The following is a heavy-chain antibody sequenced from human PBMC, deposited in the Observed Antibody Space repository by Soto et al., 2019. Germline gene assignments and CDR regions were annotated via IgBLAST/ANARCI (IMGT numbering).Heavy chain of an antibody. D-gene: IGHD3-10*01. Sequence: QVQLVESGGGVVQPGRSLRLSCAASGFTFSSYAMHWVRQAPGKGLEWVAVISYDGSNKYYADSVKGRFTISRDNSKNTLYLQMNSLRAEDTAVYYCARPGSEDYYYGMDVWGQGTTVTVSS. CDR1: GFTFSSYA. V-gene: IGHV3-30-3*01. CDR2: ISYDGSNK. J-gene: IGHJ6*02. CDR3: ARPGSEDYYYGMDV.